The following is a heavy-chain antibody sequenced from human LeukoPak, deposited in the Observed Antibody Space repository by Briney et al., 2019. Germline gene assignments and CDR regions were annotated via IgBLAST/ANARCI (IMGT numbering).Heavy chain of an antibody. CDR1: GFTFSSYA. Sequence: PGGSLRLSXAASGFTFSSYAMSWVRQAPGKGLEWVSAISGSGGSTYYADSVKGRFTISRDNSKNTLYLQMNSLRAEDTAVYYCAKGSSGGEMATISHWGQGTLVTVSS. V-gene: IGHV3-23*01. CDR3: AKGSSGGEMATISH. J-gene: IGHJ4*02. D-gene: IGHD5-24*01. CDR2: ISGSGGST.